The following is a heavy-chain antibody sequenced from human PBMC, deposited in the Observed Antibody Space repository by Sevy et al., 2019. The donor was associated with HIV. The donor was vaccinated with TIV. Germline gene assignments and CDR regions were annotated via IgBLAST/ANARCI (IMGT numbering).Heavy chain of an antibody. D-gene: IGHD2-8*02. CDR1: GLTFSYSG. J-gene: IGHJ4*02. CDR2: IQFDGSSQ. V-gene: IGHV3-30*02. Sequence: GGSLRLSCAASGLTFSYSGMHWVRQAPGKGLEWVTFIQFDGSSQYYADSVKGRFTILRDNSKNTLYLQMNSLRGDDTAVYYCAKNTAAVGVGGFDYWGQGALVTVSS. CDR3: AKNTAAVGVGGFDY.